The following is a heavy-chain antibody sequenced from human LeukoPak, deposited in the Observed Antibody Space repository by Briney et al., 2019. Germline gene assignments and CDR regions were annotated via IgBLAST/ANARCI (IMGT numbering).Heavy chain of an antibody. CDR1: GFTFDDYA. D-gene: IGHD1-26*01. Sequence: GGSLRLSCAASGFTFDDYAMHWVRQPPGKGLEWVSGISWNSGSIGYVDSVKGRFTISRDNAKNSLFLEMNSLRTEDMALYYCARSVGVTLPLFDYWGQGTLVTVSS. CDR3: ARSVGVTLPLFDY. J-gene: IGHJ4*02. CDR2: ISWNSGSI. V-gene: IGHV3-9*03.